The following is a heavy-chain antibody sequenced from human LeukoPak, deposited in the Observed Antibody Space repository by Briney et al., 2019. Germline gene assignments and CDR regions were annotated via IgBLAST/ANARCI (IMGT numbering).Heavy chain of an antibody. V-gene: IGHV4-61*01. CDR1: GGSVNSGSYY. CDR2: IYYSGST. CDR3: ARDRRFRFDP. Sequence: SETLSLTCTVSGGSVNSGSYYWSWIRQPPGKGLEWIGYIYYSGSTNYNPSLKSRVTISVDTSKNQFSLKLSSVTAADTAVYYCARDRRFRFDPWGQGTLVTVSS. J-gene: IGHJ5*02.